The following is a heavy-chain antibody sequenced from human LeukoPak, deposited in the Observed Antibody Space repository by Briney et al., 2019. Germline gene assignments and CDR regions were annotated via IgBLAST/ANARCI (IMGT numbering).Heavy chain of an antibody. CDR2: IYTSGST. D-gene: IGHD3-22*01. CDR1: GGSISSSSYY. CDR3: ARGPRGDYYDSSVYDY. Sequence: PSETLSLTCTVSGGSISSSSYYWGWIRQPPGKGLEWIGRIYTSGSTNYNPSLKSRVTISVDTSKNQFSLKLSSVTAADTAVYYCARGPRGDYYDSSVYDYWGQGTLVTVSS. J-gene: IGHJ4*02. V-gene: IGHV4-39*07.